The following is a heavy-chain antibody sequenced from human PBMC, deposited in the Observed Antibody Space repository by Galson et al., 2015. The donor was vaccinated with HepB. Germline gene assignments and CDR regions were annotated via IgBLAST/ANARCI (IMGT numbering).Heavy chain of an antibody. CDR2: ISPILGIP. J-gene: IGHJ5*02. V-gene: IGHV1-69*10. CDR1: GDSFSIYA. D-gene: IGHD6-19*01. Sequence: SVKVSCKASGDSFSIYAMSWVRQAPGQGLEWMGGISPILGIPNYAQKFQGRVTMTRDTSITTVYMELSRLTSDDTAVYYCARDGYSSGWYEGALDPWGQGTLVTVSS. CDR3: ARDGYSSGWYEGALDP.